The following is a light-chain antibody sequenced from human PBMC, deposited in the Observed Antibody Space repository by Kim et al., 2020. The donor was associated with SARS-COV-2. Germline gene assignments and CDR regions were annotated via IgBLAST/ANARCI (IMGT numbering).Light chain of an antibody. J-gene: IGLJ3*02. CDR2: VNT. CDR1: TSDLGAGYD. V-gene: IGLV1-40*01. CDR3: QSYDSSLSVVV. Sequence: RVTISRIGSTSDLGAGYDVPWYQQVPGTAPKLLIYVNTNRPSGVPDRFSGSKSDTSASLAITGLQAEDEANYYCQSYDSSLSVVVFGGGTQLTVL.